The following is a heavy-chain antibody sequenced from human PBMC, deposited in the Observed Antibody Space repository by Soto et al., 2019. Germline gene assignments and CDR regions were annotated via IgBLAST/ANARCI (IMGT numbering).Heavy chain of an antibody. CDR2: IYYTGNP. J-gene: IGHJ5*02. V-gene: IGHV4-61*01. D-gene: IGHD6-19*01. CDR1: GGSVSSGSHY. CDR3: ARDCALAVAGPGWFDP. Sequence: PSETLSLTYTVAGGSVSSGSHYWTWIRQPPGKGLEWIGYIYYTGNPNYSPSLKSRVTISVDTSKNQFSLKLTSVTAADTAVYYCARDCALAVAGPGWFDPWGQGTLVTVSS.